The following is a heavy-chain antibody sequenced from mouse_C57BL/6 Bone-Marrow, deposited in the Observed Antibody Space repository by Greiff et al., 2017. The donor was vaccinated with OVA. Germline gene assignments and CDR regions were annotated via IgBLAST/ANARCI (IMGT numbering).Heavy chain of an antibody. D-gene: IGHD3-1*01. CDR2: ISNGGGST. V-gene: IGHV5-12*01. J-gene: IGHJ3*01. Sequence: EVKLQESGGGLVQPGGSLKLSCAASGFTFSDYYMYWVRQTPEKRLEWVAYISNGGGSTYYPDTVKGRFTISRDNAKNTLYLQMSRLKSEDTAMYYCARHDRALGFAYWGQGTLVTVSA. CDR1: GFTFSDYY. CDR3: ARHDRALGFAY.